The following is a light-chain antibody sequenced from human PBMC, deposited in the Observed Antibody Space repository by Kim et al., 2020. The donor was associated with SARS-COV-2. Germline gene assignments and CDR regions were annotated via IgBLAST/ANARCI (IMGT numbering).Light chain of an antibody. CDR1: NIGSKS. CDR3: QVWDSSRV. V-gene: IGLV3-21*04. CDR2: YDS. J-gene: IGLJ3*02. Sequence: SYELTQLPSVSVAPGKTARITCGGNNIGSKSVHWYQQKPGQAPVLVIYYDSDRPSGIPERFSGSNSGNTATLTISRVEAGDEADYYCQVWDSSRVFGGGTQLTVL.